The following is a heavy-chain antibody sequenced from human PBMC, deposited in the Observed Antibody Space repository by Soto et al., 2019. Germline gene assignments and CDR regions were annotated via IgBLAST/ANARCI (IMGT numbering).Heavy chain of an antibody. J-gene: IGHJ4*02. Sequence: GGSLILSCAASGFTFSSYAMNWVRQAPGKGLEWVSTIRGSGGSTYYANSVKGRFTISRDNSENTLYLQMNSLRAEDTAAYYCAKASYDILTGYSPDYWGQGTLVTVSS. CDR2: IRGSGGST. D-gene: IGHD3-9*01. CDR1: GFTFSSYA. V-gene: IGHV3-23*01. CDR3: AKASYDILTGYSPDY.